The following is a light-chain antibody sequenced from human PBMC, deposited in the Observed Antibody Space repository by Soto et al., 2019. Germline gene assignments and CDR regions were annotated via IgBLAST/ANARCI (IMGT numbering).Light chain of an antibody. Sequence: EIVLTQSPGTLSLSPGERATLSCRASQSVSSSYLAWYQQKPGQAPRLLIYAASSRATGISDRFSGSGSGTDFTLTISRLEPEDFAVYYCQQYGSSPRTFGQGTKLEIK. CDR3: QQYGSSPRT. V-gene: IGKV3-20*01. J-gene: IGKJ2*01. CDR1: QSVSSSY. CDR2: AAS.